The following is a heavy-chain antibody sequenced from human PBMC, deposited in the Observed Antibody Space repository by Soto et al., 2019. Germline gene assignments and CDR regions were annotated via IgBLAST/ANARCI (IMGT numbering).Heavy chain of an antibody. CDR1: GGSITSENW. V-gene: IGHV4-4*02. CDR3: AKDLTGADAFAI. CDR2: TSHSGIT. J-gene: IGHJ3*02. D-gene: IGHD7-27*01. Sequence: SETLSLTCVVSGGSITSENWWNWARQAPGKGLEWVGETSHSGITNYNPSLKSRATISVDLSRNQFSLKLDSVTAADTAVYYCAKDLTGADAFAIWGQGIMVTV.